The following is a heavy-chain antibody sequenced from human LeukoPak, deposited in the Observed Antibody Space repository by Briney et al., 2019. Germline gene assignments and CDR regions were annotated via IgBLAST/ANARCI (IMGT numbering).Heavy chain of an antibody. Sequence: SETLSLTCTVSGGSISSTIYYWGWIRQPPGKGLEWIGSIYYGGATYYSPSLESRVTISVDTSKNQFSLRLSSVTATDTAVYYCARRFIEFPYAFDIWGQGTMVTVSS. D-gene: IGHD3-10*01. CDR2: IYYGGAT. CDR1: GGSISSTIYY. J-gene: IGHJ3*02. V-gene: IGHV4-39*01. CDR3: ARRFIEFPYAFDI.